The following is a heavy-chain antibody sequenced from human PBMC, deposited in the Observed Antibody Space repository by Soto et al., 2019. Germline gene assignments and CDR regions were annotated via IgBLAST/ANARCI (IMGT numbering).Heavy chain of an antibody. V-gene: IGHV1-69*04. Sequence: GASVKVSCKASGGTFSSYTISWVRQAPGQGLEWMGRIIPILGIANYAQKFQGRVTITADKSTSTAYMELSSLRSEDTAVYYCARDSSEYCSSTSCYNWFDPWGQGTLVTVSS. J-gene: IGHJ5*02. CDR1: GGTFSSYT. CDR2: IIPILGIA. D-gene: IGHD2-2*01. CDR3: ARDSSEYCSSTSCYNWFDP.